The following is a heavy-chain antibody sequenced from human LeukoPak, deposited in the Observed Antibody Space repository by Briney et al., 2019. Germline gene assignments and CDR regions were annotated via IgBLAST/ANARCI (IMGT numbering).Heavy chain of an antibody. V-gene: IGHV1-46*01. D-gene: IGHD6-6*01. J-gene: IGHJ6*04. CDR1: GYTFTSYY. Sequence: ASVKVSCKASGYTFTSYYMHWVRQAPGQGLEWMGIINPSGGSTSYAQKFQGRVTMTRDMSTSTVYMELSSLRSEDTAVYYCAREKGASEYSSSSPLDVWGKGTTVTVSS. CDR2: INPSGGST. CDR3: AREKGASEYSSSSPLDV.